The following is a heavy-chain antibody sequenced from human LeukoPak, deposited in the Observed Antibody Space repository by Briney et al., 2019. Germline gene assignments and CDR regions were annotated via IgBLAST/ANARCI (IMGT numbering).Heavy chain of an antibody. CDR1: GYTFTGYY. CDR3: ARDRSGLRSSPNDY. V-gene: IGHV1-2*02. D-gene: IGHD5-12*01. CDR2: INPNSGGT. J-gene: IGHJ4*02. Sequence: GASVKVSCKASGYTFTGYYMHWVRQAPGQGLEWMGWINPNSGGTNYAQKFQGRVTMTRDTSISTAYMELSRLRSDDTAVYYCARDRSGLRSSPNDYWGQGTLVTVSS.